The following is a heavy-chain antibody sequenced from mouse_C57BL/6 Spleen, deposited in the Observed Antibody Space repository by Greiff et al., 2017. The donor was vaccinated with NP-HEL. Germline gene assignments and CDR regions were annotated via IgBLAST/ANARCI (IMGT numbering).Heavy chain of an antibody. J-gene: IGHJ2*01. Sequence: VQLQQSGAELVRPGTSVKVSCKASGYAFTNYLIEWVKQRPGQGLEWIGVINPGGGGTNYNEKFKGKATLTADKSSSTAYMQLSSLTSEDSAVYFCALGALVTTGFVYWGQGTTLTVSS. CDR3: ALGALVTTGFVY. V-gene: IGHV1-54*01. D-gene: IGHD2-2*01. CDR2: INPGGGGT. CDR1: GYAFTNYL.